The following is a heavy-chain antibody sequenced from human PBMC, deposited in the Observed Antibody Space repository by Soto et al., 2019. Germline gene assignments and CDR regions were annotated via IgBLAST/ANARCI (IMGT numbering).Heavy chain of an antibody. CDR3: AHSRCGGDCLRSSSPHYYYGLDV. J-gene: IGHJ6*04. V-gene: IGHV2-5*02. Sequence: QITLKESGPTLVKPTQTLTLTCTFSGFSLNTGGLGVGWIRQPPGKALEWLALLYWAVATRYSPSLKSRLSINTDTSNNQVVLTMPNMDPVDTSTSYCAHSRCGGDCLRSSSPHYYYGLDVWGKGTTVTVSS. CDR1: GFSLNTGGLG. D-gene: IGHD2-21*02. CDR2: LYWAVAT.